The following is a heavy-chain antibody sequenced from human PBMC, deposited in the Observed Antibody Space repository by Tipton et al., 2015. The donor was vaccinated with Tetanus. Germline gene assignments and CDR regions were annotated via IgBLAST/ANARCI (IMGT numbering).Heavy chain of an antibody. Sequence: TLSLTCSVSGGSINSGDYFWTWVRQHPGKGLEWIGYISHSGDTYHNPSLKSRVAISLDTSKNQFSLRLISVTAADTGVYYCARGKSEVTIVGMIIMGRGWLAPWGQGILVTVSS. CDR1: GGSINSGDYF. V-gene: IGHV4-31*03. J-gene: IGHJ5*02. CDR3: ARGKSEVTIVGMIIMGRGWLAP. D-gene: IGHD3-3*01. CDR2: ISHSGDT.